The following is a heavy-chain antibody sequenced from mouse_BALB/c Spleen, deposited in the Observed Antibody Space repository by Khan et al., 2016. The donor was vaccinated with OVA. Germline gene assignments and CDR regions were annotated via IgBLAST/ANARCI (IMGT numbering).Heavy chain of an antibody. Sequence: QVQLKQSGAELVKAGASVKMSCKASGYTFTSYWMHWVKQRLGQGLEWFAETNPTNGRTYYNEKFKSKATLTVDKSSSTAYMLLSGPTFEDSAVYYSARIKKIVATYFDYRGQGTTLTVSS. CDR3: ARIKKIVATYFDY. CDR1: GYTFTSYW. CDR2: TNPTNGRT. V-gene: IGHV1S81*02. J-gene: IGHJ2*01. D-gene: IGHD1-1*01.